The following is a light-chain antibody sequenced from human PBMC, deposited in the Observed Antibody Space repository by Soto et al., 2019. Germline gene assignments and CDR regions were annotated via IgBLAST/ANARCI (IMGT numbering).Light chain of an antibody. CDR2: AAS. J-gene: IGKJ1*01. Sequence: AIRMTQSPSSLSASTGDRVTITCRASQGISSYLAWYQQKPGKAPKLLIYAASTLQSGVPSRFSGSGSGTDFTLTISCLQSEDFATYYCQQYYCYPRTFGQGTKVEIK. CDR1: QGISSY. CDR3: QQYYCYPRT. V-gene: IGKV1-8*01.